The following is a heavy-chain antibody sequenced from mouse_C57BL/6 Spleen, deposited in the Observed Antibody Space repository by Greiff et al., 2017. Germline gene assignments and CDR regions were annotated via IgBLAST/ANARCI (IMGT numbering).Heavy chain of an antibody. J-gene: IGHJ1*03. V-gene: IGHV1-53*01. CDR1: GYTFTSYW. CDR2: INPSNGGT. CDR3: ARSPLLRSRWYFDV. Sequence: QVQLQQPGTELVKPGASVKLSCKASGYTFTSYWMHWVKQRPGQGLEWIGNINPSNGGTNYNEKFKSKATLTVDKSYSTAYMQLISLTSEDSAVYYCARSPLLRSRWYFDVWGTGTTVTVSS. D-gene: IGHD1-1*01.